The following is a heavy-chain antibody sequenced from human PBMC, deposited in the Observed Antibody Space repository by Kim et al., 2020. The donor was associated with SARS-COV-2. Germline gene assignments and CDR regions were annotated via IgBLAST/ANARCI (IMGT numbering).Heavy chain of an antibody. Sequence: STYYADSVKGRFTISRDNSKNTLYLQMNSLRAEDTAVYYCATVADGAFDIWGQGTMVTVSS. J-gene: IGHJ3*02. CDR3: ATVADGAFDI. CDR2: ST. V-gene: IGHV3-23*01. D-gene: IGHD6-13*01.